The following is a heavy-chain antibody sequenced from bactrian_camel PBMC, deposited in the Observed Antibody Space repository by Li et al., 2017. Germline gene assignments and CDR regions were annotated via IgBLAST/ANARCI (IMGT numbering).Heavy chain of an antibody. CDR2: IYSDGVNT. J-gene: IGHJ4*01. Sequence: HVQLVESGGGLVQPGGSLRLSCAASGSTFSNYYMGWVRQAPGKGLEWVSGIYSDGVNTYYTDSVKGRFTISLDNANNTVYLQMNMVKSEDTALYYCATNGGKYWGQGTQVTVS. V-gene: IGHV3-2*01. CDR3: ATNGGKY. CDR1: GSTFSNYY.